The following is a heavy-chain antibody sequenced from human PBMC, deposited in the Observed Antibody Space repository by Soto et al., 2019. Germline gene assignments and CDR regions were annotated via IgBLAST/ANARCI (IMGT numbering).Heavy chain of an antibody. J-gene: IGHJ3*01. Sequence: EVQLVESGGGLVQPGGSLRLSCAASGFTFSSYWMHWVRQAPGKGLVWVSRIKGDESRTDYADSGKGRFTISRDNAKNTVYLQLNSLRAEDTAVYYCARGIPGHYGRDVWGQGTMVTVSS. V-gene: IGHV3-74*01. D-gene: IGHD3-10*01. CDR2: IKGDESRT. CDR1: GFTFSSYW. CDR3: ARGIPGHYGRDV.